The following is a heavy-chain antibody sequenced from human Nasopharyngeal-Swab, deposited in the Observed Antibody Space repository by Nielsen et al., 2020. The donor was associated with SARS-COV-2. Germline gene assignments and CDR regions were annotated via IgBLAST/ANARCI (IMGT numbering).Heavy chain of an antibody. D-gene: IGHD1-26*01. CDR1: GFTFSSYA. CDR3: AKYWGSGSYEAFCDY. Sequence: GESLKISCAASGFTFSSYAMHWVRQAPGKGLEWVAVISYDGSNKYYADSVKGRFTISRDNSKSTLYLQMNSLRVEDTAVYYCAKYWGSGSYEAFCDYWGHGALVTVSS. J-gene: IGHJ4*01. CDR2: ISYDGSNK. V-gene: IGHV3-30-3*02.